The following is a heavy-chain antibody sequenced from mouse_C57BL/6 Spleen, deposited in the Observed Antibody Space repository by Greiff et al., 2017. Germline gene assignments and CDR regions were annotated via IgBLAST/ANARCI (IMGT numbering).Heavy chain of an antibody. D-gene: IGHD2-10*01. CDR2: INPYNGDT. CDR3: ARSRESYYYFDY. V-gene: IGHV1-20*01. Sequence: VHVKQSGPELVKPGDSVKISCKASGYSFTGYFMNWVMQSHGKSLEWIGRINPYNGDTFYNQKFKGKATLTVDKSSSTAHMELRSLTSEDSAVYYCARSRESYYYFDYWGQGTTLTVSS. J-gene: IGHJ2*01. CDR1: GYSFTGYF.